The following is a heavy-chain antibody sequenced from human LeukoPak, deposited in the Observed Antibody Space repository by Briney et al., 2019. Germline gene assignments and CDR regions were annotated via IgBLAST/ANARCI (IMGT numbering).Heavy chain of an antibody. CDR1: GFTFSNYG. CDR2: ISYDGTYK. CDR3: ARDLYGSGSQYDY. V-gene: IGHV3-30*03. J-gene: IGHJ4*02. Sequence: GGSLRLSCAASGFTFSNYGMHWVRQAPGKGLEWLAVISYDGTYKYYAASVKGRITISRDNSKNSLYLQMNSLRAEDTAVYYCARDLYGSGSQYDYWGQGTLVTVSS. D-gene: IGHD3-10*01.